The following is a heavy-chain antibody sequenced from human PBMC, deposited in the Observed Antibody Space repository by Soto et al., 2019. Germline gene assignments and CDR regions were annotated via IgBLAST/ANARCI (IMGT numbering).Heavy chain of an antibody. CDR2: IIPIFGTA. Sequence: QVQLVQSGAEVKKPGSSVKVSCKASGGTFSSYAISWVRQAPGQGLEWMGGIIPIFGTANYAQKFQGRVTITADESTSTAYMELSSLISEDTAVYYCARGLRYSSGWELDYWGQGTMVTVSS. CDR1: GGTFSSYA. V-gene: IGHV1-69*12. D-gene: IGHD6-19*01. CDR3: ARGLRYSSGWELDY. J-gene: IGHJ4*02.